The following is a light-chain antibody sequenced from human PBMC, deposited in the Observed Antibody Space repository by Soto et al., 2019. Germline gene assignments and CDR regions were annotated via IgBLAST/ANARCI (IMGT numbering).Light chain of an antibody. Sequence: QSVLTQPASVSGSPGQSITISRTGSSSDVGDYDFVAWYQQSPGEAPKVMIYDVTSRPSGVSNRFSGSKSGNTASLTISGLQAEDEADYYCSSKTSTDTLVFGTGTKVTVL. CDR1: SSDVGDYDF. CDR3: SSKTSTDTLV. J-gene: IGLJ1*01. V-gene: IGLV2-14*01. CDR2: DVT.